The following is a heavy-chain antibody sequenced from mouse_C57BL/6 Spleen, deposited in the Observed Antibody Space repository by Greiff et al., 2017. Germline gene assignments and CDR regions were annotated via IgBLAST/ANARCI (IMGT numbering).Heavy chain of an antibody. Sequence: EVQGVESGGDLVKPGGSLKLSCAASGFTFSSYGMSWVRQTPDKRLEWVATISSGGSYTYYPDSVKGRFTISRDNAKNTLYLQMSSLKSEDTAMYYCARQGSITTVVEDYARDYWGQGTSGTVSS. CDR3: ARQGSITTVVEDYARDY. V-gene: IGHV5-6*01. D-gene: IGHD1-1*01. CDR2: ISSGGSYT. CDR1: GFTFSSYG. J-gene: IGHJ4*01.